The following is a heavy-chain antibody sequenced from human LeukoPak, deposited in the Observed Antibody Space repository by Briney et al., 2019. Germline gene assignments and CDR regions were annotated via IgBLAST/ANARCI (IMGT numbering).Heavy chain of an antibody. Sequence: SETLSLTRAVYGGSFSGYYWSWIRQPPGKGLEWIGEINHSGSTNYNPSLKSRVTISVDTSKNQFSLKLSSVTAADTAVYYCARGHYGSGSYSFWGQGTLVTVSS. CDR2: INHSGST. V-gene: IGHV4-34*01. J-gene: IGHJ4*02. CDR1: GGSFSGYY. CDR3: ARGHYGSGSYSF. D-gene: IGHD3-10*01.